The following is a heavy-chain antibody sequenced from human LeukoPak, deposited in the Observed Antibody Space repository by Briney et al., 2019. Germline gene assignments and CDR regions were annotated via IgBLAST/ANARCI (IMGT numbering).Heavy chain of an antibody. D-gene: IGHD3/OR15-3a*01. Sequence: GGSLRLSCAASGFTFSSYWMSWVRQAPGRGLEWVSNIEKDGSNKNYVDSVKGRFTISRDNAKNSLFLQMNSLRDEDTAVYYLATNSDFRFEYWGQGTLVTVSS. V-gene: IGHV3-7*01. J-gene: IGHJ4*02. CDR1: GFTFSSYW. CDR2: IEKDGSNK. CDR3: ATNSDFRFEY.